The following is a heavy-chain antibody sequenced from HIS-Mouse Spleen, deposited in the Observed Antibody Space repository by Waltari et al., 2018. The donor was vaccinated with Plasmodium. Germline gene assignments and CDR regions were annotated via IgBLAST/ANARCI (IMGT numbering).Heavy chain of an antibody. Sequence: EVQLVESGGGLVQPGGSLRLSCAASGFTFSSYWMSWVRQAPGKGLEWVANIKQDGSEKYYVDSVKCRFTISRDNAKNSLYLQMNSLRAEDTAVYYCARDSRFLEWLLGDYWGQGTLVTVSS. CDR1: GFTFSSYW. CDR2: IKQDGSEK. J-gene: IGHJ4*02. V-gene: IGHV3-7*01. CDR3: ARDSRFLEWLLGDY. D-gene: IGHD3-3*01.